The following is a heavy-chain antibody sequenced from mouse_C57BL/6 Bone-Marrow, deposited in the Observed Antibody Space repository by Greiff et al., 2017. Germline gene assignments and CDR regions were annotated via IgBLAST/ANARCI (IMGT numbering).Heavy chain of an antibody. Sequence: QVQLQQPGAELVKPGASVKLSCKASGYTFTSYWMQWVKQRPGQGLEWIGEIDPSDSYTNYNQKFKGKATLTVDTSSSTAYMQLSSLTSEDSAVYYCARHYSPFSYWGQGTLVTVSA. V-gene: IGHV1-50*01. CDR1: GYTFTSYW. D-gene: IGHD1-1*02. CDR2: IDPSDSYT. J-gene: IGHJ3*01. CDR3: ARHYSPFSY.